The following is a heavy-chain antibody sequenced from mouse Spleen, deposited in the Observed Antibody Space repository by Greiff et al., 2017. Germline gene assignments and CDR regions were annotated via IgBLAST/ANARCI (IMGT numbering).Heavy chain of an antibody. Sequence: VQGVESGPGLVAPSQSLSITCTVSGFSLTSYGVHWVRQPPGKGLEWLVVIWSDGSTTYNSALKSRLSISKDNSKSQVFLKMNSLQTDDTAMYYCARKSEDYYDSYYAMDYWGQGTSVTVSS. J-gene: IGHJ4*01. CDR2: IWSDGST. D-gene: IGHD2-4*01. CDR3: ARKSEDYYDSYYAMDY. CDR1: GFSLTSYG. V-gene: IGHV2-6*02.